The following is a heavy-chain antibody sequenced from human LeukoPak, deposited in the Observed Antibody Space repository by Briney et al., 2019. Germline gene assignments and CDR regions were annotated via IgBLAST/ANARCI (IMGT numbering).Heavy chain of an antibody. Sequence: GGSLRLSCAASVFTFSSYWMSWVRQAPGKGLEWVANIKQDGSEKYYVDSVKGRFTISRDNAKNSLYLQMNSLRAEDTAVYYCARVLWLVPDYWGQGTLVTVSS. D-gene: IGHD6-19*01. V-gene: IGHV3-7*01. CDR1: VFTFSSYW. CDR3: ARVLWLVPDY. J-gene: IGHJ4*02. CDR2: IKQDGSEK.